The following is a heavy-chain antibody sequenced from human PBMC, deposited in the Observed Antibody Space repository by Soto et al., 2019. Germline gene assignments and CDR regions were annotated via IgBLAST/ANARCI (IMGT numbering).Heavy chain of an antibody. CDR2: INAGSGYT. CDR1: GYSFTSYS. CDR3: ARGLPGYFAN. J-gene: IGHJ4*02. V-gene: IGHV1-3*01. Sequence: QVQLVQSGAEVKKPGASVKDSCKASGYSFTSYSMHWVRQAPGQRLEWLGWINAGSGYTTYSRKFQGRVTLTRDTSATTAYMELSSLRSEDTAVYYCARGLPGYFANWAQGPLVTVSS. D-gene: IGHD4-17*01.